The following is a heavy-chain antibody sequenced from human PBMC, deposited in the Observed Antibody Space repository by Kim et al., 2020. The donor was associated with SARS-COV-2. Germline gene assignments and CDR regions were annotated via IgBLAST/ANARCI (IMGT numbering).Heavy chain of an antibody. CDR3: ARVGYDFWSGYSDY. V-gene: IGHV3-74*01. D-gene: IGHD3-3*01. J-gene: IGHJ4*02. Sequence: ANSVKGRFTSSRDNAKNTLYLQMNSLRAEDTAVYYCARVGYDFWSGYSDYWGQGTLVTVSS.